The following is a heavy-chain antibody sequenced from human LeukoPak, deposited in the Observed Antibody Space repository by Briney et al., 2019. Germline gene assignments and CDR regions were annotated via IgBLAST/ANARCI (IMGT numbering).Heavy chain of an antibody. CDR3: AKSSPFVVVPAAIIN. V-gene: IGHV3-30*02. Sequence: GGSLRLSYAASGFTFSSYGMHWVRQAPGKGLEWVAFIRYDGSNKYYADSVKGRFTISRDNSKNTLYLQMNSLRAEDTAVYYCAKSSPFVVVPAAIINWGQGTLVTVSS. CDR2: IRYDGSNK. CDR1: GFTFSSYG. J-gene: IGHJ4*02. D-gene: IGHD2-2*01.